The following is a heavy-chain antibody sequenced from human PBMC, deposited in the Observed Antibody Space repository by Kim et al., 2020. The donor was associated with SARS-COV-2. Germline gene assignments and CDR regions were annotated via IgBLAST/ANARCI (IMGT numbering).Heavy chain of an antibody. V-gene: IGHV1-8*01. CDR3: ARALRTINAFDF. J-gene: IGHJ4*02. Sequence: GYARKFQGRVTLTRNTSKSTAYRELSRLRSDDTAVYYCARALRTINAFDFWGQGTLVTVSS.